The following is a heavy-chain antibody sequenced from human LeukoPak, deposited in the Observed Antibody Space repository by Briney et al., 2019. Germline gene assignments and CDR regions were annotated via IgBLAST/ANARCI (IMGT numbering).Heavy chain of an antibody. V-gene: IGHV3-11*01. J-gene: IGHJ4*02. CDR3: ARDSGDLLLWFGEPPHFDY. D-gene: IGHD3-10*01. CDR1: GFTFSDYY. Sequence: GGSLRLSCAASGFTFSDYYMSWIRQAPGKGLEWVSYISSSGSTIYYADSVKGRFTISRDNAKNSLYLQMNSLRAEDTAVYYCARDSGDLLLWFGEPPHFDYWGQGTLVTVSS. CDR2: ISSSGSTI.